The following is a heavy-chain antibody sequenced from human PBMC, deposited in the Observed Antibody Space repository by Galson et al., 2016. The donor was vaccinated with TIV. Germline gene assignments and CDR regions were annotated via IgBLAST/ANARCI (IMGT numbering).Heavy chain of an antibody. V-gene: IGHV3-23*01. CDR2: ISASGDLI. Sequence: SLRLSCAASGFNFGAYWMIWVRQAPGKGLERVSFISASGDLIHYPDSVKGRFTVSRDNSKSSLFLQMDSLRVEDTATYYCVKMIGTTAYDYWGQGTLVSVSS. CDR1: GFNFGAYW. J-gene: IGHJ4*02. CDR3: VKMIGTTAYDY. D-gene: IGHD1/OR15-1a*01.